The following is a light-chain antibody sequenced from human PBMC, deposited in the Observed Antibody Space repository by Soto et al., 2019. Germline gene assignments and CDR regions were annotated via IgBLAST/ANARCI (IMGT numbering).Light chain of an antibody. J-gene: IGKJ4*01. CDR1: QTVSSN. CDR2: RTS. CDR3: QQYNNWPRAT. V-gene: IGKV3-15*01. Sequence: EIVLTQSPGTLSLSPGERATLSCLASQTVSSNYLAWYQQKPGQAPRLLMFRTSSRATGFPARFSGSGSGTEFNLTISSLQSEDFGVYYCQQYNNWPRATFGGGTKVDIK.